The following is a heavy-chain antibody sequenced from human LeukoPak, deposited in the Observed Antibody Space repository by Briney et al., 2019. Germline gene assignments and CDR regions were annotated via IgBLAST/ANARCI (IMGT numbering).Heavy chain of an antibody. D-gene: IGHD3-22*01. V-gene: IGHV3-23*01. CDR3: AKDDSSGYYYSYFDY. CDR1: GFTFSSYA. J-gene: IGHJ4*02. Sequence: GGSLRLSCAASGFTFSSYAMSWVRQAPGKGLEWVSAISGSGGSTYYADSVKGRFTISRDNSKNTLYLQMNSLRAEDTAVYYCAKDDSSGYYYSYFDYWGRGTLVTVSS. CDR2: ISGSGGST.